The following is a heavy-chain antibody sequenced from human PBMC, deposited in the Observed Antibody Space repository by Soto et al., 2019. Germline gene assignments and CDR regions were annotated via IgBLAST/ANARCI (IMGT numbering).Heavy chain of an antibody. Sequence: QLQLQESGPGLVKPSETLSLTCTVSGGSISSSSYYWGWIRQPPGKGLEWIGSIYYSGSTYYNPSLKSRVPISVDTSKNQFSLKLSSVTAADTAVYYCARRSGSYYYYYYMDVWGKGTTVTVSS. CDR1: GGSISSSSYY. J-gene: IGHJ6*03. CDR2: IYYSGST. V-gene: IGHV4-39*01. CDR3: ARRSGSYYYYYYMDV. D-gene: IGHD3-10*01.